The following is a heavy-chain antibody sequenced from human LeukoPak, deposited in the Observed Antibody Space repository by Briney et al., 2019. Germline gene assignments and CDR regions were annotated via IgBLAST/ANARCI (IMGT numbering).Heavy chain of an antibody. CDR3: ARGRPRLAVVDY. D-gene: IGHD6-19*01. Sequence: SVKVSCKASGGTFSSYAISWVRQAPGQGLEWMGGIIPIFGTANYAQKFQGRVTMTRNTSISTAYMELSSLRSEDTAVYYCARGRPRLAVVDYWGQGTLVTVSS. CDR2: IIPIFGTA. J-gene: IGHJ4*02. V-gene: IGHV1-69*05. CDR1: GGTFSSYA.